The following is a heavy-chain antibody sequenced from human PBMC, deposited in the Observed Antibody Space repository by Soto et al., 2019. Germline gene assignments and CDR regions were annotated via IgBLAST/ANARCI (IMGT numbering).Heavy chain of an antibody. CDR2: ISGGGINT. CDR1: GFTFSSYA. J-gene: IGHJ4*02. CDR3: ATVGRANYFDN. V-gene: IGHV3-23*01. Sequence: GGSLRLSXAASGFTFSSYALTWVRQAPGKGLEWVSVISGGGINTLYADSVKGRFTISRDNSKNTLYLQMNSLRADDTAVYYCATVGRANYFDNWGQGTLVTVSS.